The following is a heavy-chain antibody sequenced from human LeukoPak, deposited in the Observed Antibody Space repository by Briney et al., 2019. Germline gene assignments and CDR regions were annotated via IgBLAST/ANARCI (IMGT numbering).Heavy chain of an antibody. Sequence: SVKVSCKASGGTFSSYAISWVRQAPGQGLEWMGRIIPILGIANYAQKFQGRVTMTRNTSISTAYMELSSLRSEDTAVYYCARGRQLTDYWGQGTLVTVSS. CDR2: IIPILGIA. CDR1: GGTFSSYA. V-gene: IGHV1-69*04. J-gene: IGHJ4*02. CDR3: ARGRQLTDY. D-gene: IGHD1-1*01.